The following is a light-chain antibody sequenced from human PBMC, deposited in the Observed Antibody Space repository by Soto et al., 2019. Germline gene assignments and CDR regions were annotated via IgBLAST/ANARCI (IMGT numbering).Light chain of an antibody. J-gene: IGKJ1*01. Sequence: EIVLTQSPGALSLSPGERATLSCRASQSVSSNLVWYQQKPGQAPRLLIYGASTRVTGMPARFSGSGSGTEFTLTISSLQSEDFAVYYCQQYHNWWTFGQGTKVDIK. V-gene: IGKV3-15*01. CDR2: GAS. CDR3: QQYHNWWT. CDR1: QSVSSN.